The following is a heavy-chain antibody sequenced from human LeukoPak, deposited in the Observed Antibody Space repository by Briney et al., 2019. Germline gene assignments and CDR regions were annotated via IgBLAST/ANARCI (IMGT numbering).Heavy chain of an antibody. D-gene: IGHD3-22*01. J-gene: IGHJ3*02. V-gene: IGHV4-34*01. CDR3: ASLYYYDGTRRNDAFDI. Sequence: PSETLSLTCAVYGGSFSGYYWSWIRQPPGKGLEWIGEINHGGSTNYNPSLKSRVTISVDTSKNQFSLKLSSVTAADTAVYYCASLYYYDGTRRNDAFDIWGQGTMVTVSS. CDR2: INHGGST. CDR1: GGSFSGYY.